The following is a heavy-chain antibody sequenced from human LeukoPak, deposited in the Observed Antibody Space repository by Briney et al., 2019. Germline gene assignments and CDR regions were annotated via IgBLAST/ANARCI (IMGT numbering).Heavy chain of an antibody. D-gene: IGHD5-24*01. Sequence: SETLSLTCTVSGGSISSSSYYWGWIRQPPGKGLEWIGSIYYSGSTYYNPSLKSRVTISVDTSKNQFSLKLSSVTAADTAVYYCARLNRDGYNFYWGQGTLVTVSS. V-gene: IGHV4-39*01. CDR2: IYYSGST. CDR1: GGSISSSSYY. CDR3: ARLNRDGYNFY. J-gene: IGHJ4*02.